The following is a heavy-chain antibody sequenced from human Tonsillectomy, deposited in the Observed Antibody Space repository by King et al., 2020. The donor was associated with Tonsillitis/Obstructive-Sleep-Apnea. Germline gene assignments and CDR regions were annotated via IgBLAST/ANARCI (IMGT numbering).Heavy chain of an antibody. CDR1: VGTFRSYE. J-gene: IGHJ6*03. CDR2: IIPTFGTA. D-gene: IGHD2-2*01. Sequence: VQLVESGAEVKKPGSSVKVSCKASVGTFRSYEISWVRQAPGQGLEWMGGIIPTFGTANYAQKFQGRVTITADDSTSTVYMDLSSLRAEDPAVYYCARQTVVPRSYYYSYMDVWGKGTTVTVSS. V-gene: IGHV1-69*01. CDR3: ARQTVVPRSYYYSYMDV.